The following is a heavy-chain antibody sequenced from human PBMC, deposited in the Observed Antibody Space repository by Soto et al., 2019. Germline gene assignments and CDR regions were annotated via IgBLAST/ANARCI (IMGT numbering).Heavy chain of an antibody. Sequence: QVQLVQSGAEVKKPGSSVKVSCKASGDTFNNHAINWVRQAPGQGLEWMGGIIPIFGTSNYAQKFQGRVTITADESTRTAYMELSSLRSEDTAVYYCERGKMREMATILRDKWFDPWAREPWSPSPQ. CDR3: ERGKMREMATILRDKWFDP. CDR1: GDTFNNHA. J-gene: IGHJ5*02. D-gene: IGHD5-12*01. V-gene: IGHV1-69*01. CDR2: IIPIFGTS.